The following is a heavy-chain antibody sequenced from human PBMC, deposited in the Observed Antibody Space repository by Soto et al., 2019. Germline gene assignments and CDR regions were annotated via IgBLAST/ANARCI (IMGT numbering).Heavy chain of an antibody. J-gene: IGHJ4*01. D-gene: IGHD3-22*01. CDR3: ARGDYEYDNSGPFDY. Sequence: SETLSLTCTVSGGSITSYYWSWIRQPPGKGLEWIGYIYYSGTTYYNPSLRSRATISVDTSKNQFSLKLNSVTAADTAVYYCARGDYEYDNSGPFDYWGQGTLVTVSS. V-gene: IGHV4-59*08. CDR1: GGSITSYY. CDR2: IYYSGTT.